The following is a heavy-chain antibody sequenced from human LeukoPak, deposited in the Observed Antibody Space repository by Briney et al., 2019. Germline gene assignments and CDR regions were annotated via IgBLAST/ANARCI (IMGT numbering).Heavy chain of an antibody. J-gene: IGHJ4*02. Sequence: GGSLRLSCAAPGFTFSSYSMNWVRQAPGKGLEWVSYISGSSSTIHYADSVKGRFTISRDNAKNSLHLQMNSLRDEDTAVYYCARDPGNFDYWGRGTLVTVSS. CDR1: GFTFSSYS. CDR2: ISGSSSTI. D-gene: IGHD6-13*01. CDR3: ARDPGNFDY. V-gene: IGHV3-48*02.